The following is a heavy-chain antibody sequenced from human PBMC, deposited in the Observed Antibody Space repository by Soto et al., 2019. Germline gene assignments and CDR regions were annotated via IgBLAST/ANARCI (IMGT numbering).Heavy chain of an antibody. CDR3: ARAPLPGYCSSTSCPVSSWYGSDY. J-gene: IGHJ4*02. D-gene: IGHD2-2*01. CDR2: ISSSSSYT. CDR1: GFTFSDYY. Sequence: GGSLRLSCAASGFTFSDYYMSWIRQAPGKGLEWVSYISSSSSYTNYADSVKGRFTISRDNAKNSLYLQMNSLRAEDTAVYYCARAPLPGYCSSTSCPVSSWYGSDYWGQGTLVTVSS. V-gene: IGHV3-11*06.